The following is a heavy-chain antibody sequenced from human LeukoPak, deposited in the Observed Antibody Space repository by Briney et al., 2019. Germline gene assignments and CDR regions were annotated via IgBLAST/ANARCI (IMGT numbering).Heavy chain of an antibody. CDR2: IYHSGST. J-gene: IGHJ6*02. D-gene: IGHD3-3*01. CDR1: GGSISSSNW. V-gene: IGHV4-4*02. Sequence: SETLSLTCAVSGGSISSSNWWSWVRQPPGKGLEWIGEIYHSGSTNYNPSLKSRVTISVDTSKNQFSLKLSSVTAADTAVYYCARDHYDFWSGYKGMDVWGQGTTVTVSS. CDR3: ARDHYDFWSGYKGMDV.